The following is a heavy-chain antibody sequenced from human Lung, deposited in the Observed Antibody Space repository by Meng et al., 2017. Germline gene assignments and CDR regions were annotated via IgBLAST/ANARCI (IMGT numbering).Heavy chain of an antibody. V-gene: IGHV3-30*01. CDR3: ARDKPPNDV. J-gene: IGHJ2*01. CDR1: GFTFTTYA. Sequence: QVGRVGSGGGLVQPVGSLSSSCAASGFTFTTYAMHWVRQAPGKGLEWVSLMSFDGAQIYYSGSVRGRFAISRDNSKNTLYLQMNSLRAEDTAVYYCARDKPPNDVWGRGTLVTVSS. CDR2: MSFDGAQI.